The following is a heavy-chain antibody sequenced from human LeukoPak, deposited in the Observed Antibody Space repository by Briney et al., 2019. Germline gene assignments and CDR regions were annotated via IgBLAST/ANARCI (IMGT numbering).Heavy chain of an antibody. D-gene: IGHD3-22*01. CDR3: ARRDCRGGSCSNYYDSSGYYYNY. CDR2: ISAYNGNT. Sequence: ASVKVSCKASGYTFTNYGISWVRQAPGQGLEWMGWISAYNGNTNYAQKLQGRVTMATDTSTSTAYMELRSLRSDDTAVYYCARRDCRGGSCSNYYDSSGYYYNYWGQGTLVTVSS. J-gene: IGHJ4*02. V-gene: IGHV1-18*01. CDR1: GYTFTNYG.